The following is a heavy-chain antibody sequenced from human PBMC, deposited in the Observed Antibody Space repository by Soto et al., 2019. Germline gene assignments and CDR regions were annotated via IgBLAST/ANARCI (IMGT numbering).Heavy chain of an antibody. D-gene: IGHD1-26*01. CDR1: GFTFSNYA. V-gene: IGHV3-30*09. J-gene: IGHJ5*01. Sequence: QVQLVQSGGGVVQPGRSLRLSCVASGFTFSNYAMHWVRQAPGKRPEWVAVISYDGGIKDYPDSVKGRFAISRDNSKNTLYLYMNSLRIEDTAVYFCARHPIVGSPDWFDSWGQGTLVTVS. CDR3: ARHPIVGSPDWFDS. CDR2: ISYDGGIK.